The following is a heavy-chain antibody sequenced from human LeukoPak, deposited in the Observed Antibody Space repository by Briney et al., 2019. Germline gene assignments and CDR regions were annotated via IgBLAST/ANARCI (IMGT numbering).Heavy chain of an antibody. D-gene: IGHD2/OR15-2a*01. CDR1: GGSISGGDYY. CDR2: IYYSGST. CDR3: ARGFLSPRDQDLDP. Sequence: SQTLSLTCTVSGGSISGGDYYWSWIRQPPGKGLEWIGYIYYSGSTYYNPSLKSRVTISVDTSKNQFSLKLSSVTAADTAVYYCARGFLSPRDQDLDPWGQGTLVTVSS. J-gene: IGHJ5*02. V-gene: IGHV4-30-4*01.